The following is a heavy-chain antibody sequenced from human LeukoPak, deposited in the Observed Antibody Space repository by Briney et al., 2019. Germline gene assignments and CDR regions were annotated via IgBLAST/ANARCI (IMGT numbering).Heavy chain of an antibody. V-gene: IGHV4-4*07. D-gene: IGHD3-22*01. Sequence: PSETLSLTCSVSGGSISSYYWSWIRQPAGKGLEWIGRIYTSGSTNYNPSLKSRVTMSVDTSKNQFSLKLSSVTAADTAVYYCASCDYDSSGYMDVWGKGTTVTVSS. J-gene: IGHJ6*04. CDR1: GGSISSYY. CDR2: IYTSGST. CDR3: ASCDYDSSGYMDV.